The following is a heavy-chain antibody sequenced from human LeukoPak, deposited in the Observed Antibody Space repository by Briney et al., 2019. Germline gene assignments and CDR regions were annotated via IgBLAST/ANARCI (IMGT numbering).Heavy chain of an antibody. V-gene: IGHV3-48*04. CDR3: ARLRHYGMDV. Sequence: GGSLRLSCAASGFTFSGYDMSWVRQAPGKGLEWVSYTSSSSSTIYYADSVKSRFTISRDNAKNSLYLQMNSLRAEDTAVYCARLRHYGMDVWGQGTTVTVSS. CDR2: TSSSSSTI. J-gene: IGHJ6*02. CDR1: GFTFSGYD.